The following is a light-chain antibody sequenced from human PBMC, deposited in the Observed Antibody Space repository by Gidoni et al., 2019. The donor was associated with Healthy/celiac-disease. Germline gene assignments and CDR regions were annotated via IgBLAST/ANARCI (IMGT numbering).Light chain of an antibody. V-gene: IGKV1-5*03. CDR1: QSISSW. CDR3: QQYNSYPWT. CDR2: QAS. J-gene: IGKJ1*01. Sequence: DIQMTQSPSTLSASVGDRVTITGRASQSISSWLAWYQQKPGKAPKLLIYQASSLESGVPSRFSGSVSGTEFTLTISSLHPDDFATYYCQQYNSYPWTFGQGTKVEIK.